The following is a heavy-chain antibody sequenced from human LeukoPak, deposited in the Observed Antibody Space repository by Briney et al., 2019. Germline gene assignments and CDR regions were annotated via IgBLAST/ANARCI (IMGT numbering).Heavy chain of an antibody. CDR3: AKDTDVGNFDY. V-gene: IGHV3-7*01. CDR1: GFTFSHYW. Sequence: GGSLRLSCAASGFTFSHYWMSWVRLSPGKGLEWVGNIKHDGSYQFCVDSVRGRFTISRDNAKNSLYLQMSSPTAEDTAIYYCAKDTDVGNFDYWGQGTLVTVSS. J-gene: IGHJ4*02. CDR2: IKHDGSYQ. D-gene: IGHD4-23*01.